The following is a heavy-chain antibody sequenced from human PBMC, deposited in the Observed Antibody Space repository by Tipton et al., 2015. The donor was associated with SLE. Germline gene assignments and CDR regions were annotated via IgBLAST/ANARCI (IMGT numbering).Heavy chain of an antibody. Sequence: TLSLTCTVSGGSISSHYWSWIRQPPGKGLEWIGYIYYSGSTNYNPSLKSRVTISVDTSKNQFSLKLSSVTAADTAVYYCARVSRWYYYGSGSSDDAFDIWGQGTMVTVSS. D-gene: IGHD3-10*01. J-gene: IGHJ3*02. CDR2: IYYSGST. CDR1: GGSISSHY. CDR3: ARVSRWYYYGSGSSDDAFDI. V-gene: IGHV4-59*11.